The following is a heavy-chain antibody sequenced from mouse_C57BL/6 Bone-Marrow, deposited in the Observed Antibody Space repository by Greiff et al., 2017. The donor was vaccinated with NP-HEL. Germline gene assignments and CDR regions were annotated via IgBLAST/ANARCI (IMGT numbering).Heavy chain of an antibody. CDR2: IWSGGST. CDR3: ARLDGYYSYAMDY. CDR1: GFSLTSYG. J-gene: IGHJ4*01. D-gene: IGHD2-3*01. Sequence: VQRVESGPGLVQPSQSLSITCTVSGFSLTSYGVHWVRQSPGKGLEWLGVIWSGGSTDYNAAFISRLSISKDNSKSQVFFKMNSLQADDTAIYYCARLDGYYSYAMDYWGQGTSVTVSS. V-gene: IGHV2-2*01.